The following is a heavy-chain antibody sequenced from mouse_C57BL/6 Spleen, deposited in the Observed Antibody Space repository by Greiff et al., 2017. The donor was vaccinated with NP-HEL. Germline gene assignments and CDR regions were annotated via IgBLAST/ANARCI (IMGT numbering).Heavy chain of an antibody. Sequence: EVQLQQSGPELVKPGASVKISCKASGYTFTDYYMNWVKQSHGKSLEWIGDINPNNGGTSYNQKFKGKATLTVDKSSSTAYMELRSLTSEDSAVYYCARRRAQAFAYWGQGTLVTVSA. CDR2: INPNNGGT. V-gene: IGHV1-26*01. CDR3: ARRRAQAFAY. CDR1: GYTFTDYY. D-gene: IGHD3-2*02. J-gene: IGHJ3*01.